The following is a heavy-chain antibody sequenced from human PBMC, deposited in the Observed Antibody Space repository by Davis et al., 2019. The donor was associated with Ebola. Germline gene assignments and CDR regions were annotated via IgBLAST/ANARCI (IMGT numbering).Heavy chain of an antibody. V-gene: IGHV1-18*04. D-gene: IGHD1-1*01. CDR2: ISTYNGNT. J-gene: IGHJ4*02. CDR3: ARDVRGITGPSEY. CDR1: GYSFTSYY. Sequence: AASVKVSCKASGYSFTSYYMHWVRQAPGQGLEWMGWISTYNGNTNYAQKVQGRITMTTDTSTSTAYMELRSLRSDDTARYYCARDVRGITGPSEYWGQGTLVTVSS.